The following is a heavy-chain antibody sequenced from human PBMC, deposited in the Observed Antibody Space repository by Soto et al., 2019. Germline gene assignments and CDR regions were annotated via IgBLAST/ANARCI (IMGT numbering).Heavy chain of an antibody. Sequence: SETLSLTCTVSGGSINNYYLSWIRQSPGKGLEWSGYIYYSGTTNYNPSLKSRVTISIDRSENQFSPKVSAVTAADTAVYFCTRATYYRYYFDVWGHATLVTVSS. V-gene: IGHV4-59*01. D-gene: IGHD3-10*01. J-gene: IGHJ4*01. CDR3: TRATYYRYYFDV. CDR2: IYYSGTT. CDR1: GGSINNYY.